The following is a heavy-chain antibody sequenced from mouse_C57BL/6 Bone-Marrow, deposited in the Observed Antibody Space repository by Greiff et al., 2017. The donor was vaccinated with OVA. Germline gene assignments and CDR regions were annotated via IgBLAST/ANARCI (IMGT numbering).Heavy chain of an antibody. CDR1: GFNIKDDY. V-gene: IGHV14-4*01. Sequence: DVHLVESGAELVRPGASVKLSCTASGFNIKDDYMHWVKQRPEQGLEWIGWIDPENGDTEYASKFQGKATITADTSSNTAYLQLSSLTSEDTAVYYCTTPYDGYLYYAMDYWGQGTSVTVSS. CDR2: IDPENGDT. CDR3: TTPYDGYLYYAMDY. D-gene: IGHD2-3*01. J-gene: IGHJ4*01.